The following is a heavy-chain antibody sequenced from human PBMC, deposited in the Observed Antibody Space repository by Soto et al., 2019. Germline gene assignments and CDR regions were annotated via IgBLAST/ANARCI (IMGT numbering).Heavy chain of an antibody. Sequence: SETLSLTCTVSGGSISSYYWSWIRQPPGKGLEWIGYIYYSGSTNYNPSLKSRVTISVDTSKNQFSLKRSSVTAADTAVYYCARGGGLDIDYWGQGTLVTGSS. CDR3: ARGGGLDIDY. CDR1: GGSISSYY. D-gene: IGHD2-15*01. J-gene: IGHJ4*02. V-gene: IGHV4-59*01. CDR2: IYYSGST.